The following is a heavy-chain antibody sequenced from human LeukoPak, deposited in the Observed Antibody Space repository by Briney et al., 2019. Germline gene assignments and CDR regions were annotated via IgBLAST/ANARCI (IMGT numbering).Heavy chain of an antibody. CDR3: ARRDSSGYIY. CDR1: GGSFSGYY. V-gene: IGHV4-34*01. Sequence: SETLSLTCAVYGGSFSGYYWGWIRQPPGKGLEWIGEINHSGSSNYNLSLKSRVTISVDTSKNQFSLKLSSVTAADTAVYYCARRDSSGYIYWGQGTLVTVSS. D-gene: IGHD3-22*01. J-gene: IGHJ4*02. CDR2: INHSGSS.